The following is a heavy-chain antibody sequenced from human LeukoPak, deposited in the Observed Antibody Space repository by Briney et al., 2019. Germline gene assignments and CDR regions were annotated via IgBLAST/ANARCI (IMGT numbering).Heavy chain of an antibody. J-gene: IGHJ4*02. V-gene: IGHV4-34*01. CDR3: AGETYYDFWSGYYHDY. D-gene: IGHD3-3*01. CDR1: GGSFSGYY. CDR2: INHSGST. Sequence: PSETLSLTCAVYGGSFSGYYWSWIRQPPGKGLEWIGEINHSGSTNCNPSLKSRVTISVDTSKNQFSLKLSSVIAADTAVYYCAGETYYDFWSGYYHDYWGQGTLVTVSS.